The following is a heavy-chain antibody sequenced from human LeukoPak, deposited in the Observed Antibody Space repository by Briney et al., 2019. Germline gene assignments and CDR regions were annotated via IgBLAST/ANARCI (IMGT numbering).Heavy chain of an antibody. Sequence: GGSLRLSCAASGFTFSSYWMSWVRQAPGKGLEWVANIKQDGSEKYYVDSVKGRFTIFRDNAKNSLYLQMNSLRAEDTAVYYCAREVRYYYYYMDVWGKGTTVTVSS. V-gene: IGHV3-7*01. CDR3: AREVRYYYYYMDV. CDR2: IKQDGSEK. D-gene: IGHD3-10*01. CDR1: GFTFSSYW. J-gene: IGHJ6*03.